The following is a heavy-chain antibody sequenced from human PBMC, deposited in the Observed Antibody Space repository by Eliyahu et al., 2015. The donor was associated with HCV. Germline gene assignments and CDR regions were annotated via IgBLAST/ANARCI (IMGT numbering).Heavy chain of an antibody. J-gene: IGHJ4*02. CDR1: GGSFXGYY. CDR3: ARGYWNDRGGDASFDY. CDR2: INHSGST. D-gene: IGHD1-1*01. Sequence: QVQLQQWGAGLLKPSETLSLTCAVXGGSFXGYYWRWIRQPPGXGLEWIGEINHSGSTNYNPSLKSRVTISVDTSKNQFSLKLSSVTAADTAVYYCARGYWNDRGGDASFDYWGQGTLVTVSS. V-gene: IGHV4-34*01.